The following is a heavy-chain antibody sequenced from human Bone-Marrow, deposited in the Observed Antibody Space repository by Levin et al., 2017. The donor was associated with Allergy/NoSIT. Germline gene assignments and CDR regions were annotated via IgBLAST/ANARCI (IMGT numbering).Heavy chain of an antibody. J-gene: IGHJ2*01. CDR2: ASDNGYA. CDR1: GGFITSYSDY. Sequence: KPSETLSLTCTVSGGFITSYSDYWGWVRQSPGKGLEWIGTASDNGYAYYNPSLKSRLTISVDTSKDHVSLKLTSVTAADTAVYYCARLAGGQFLVSHWYFDLWGRGTLVTVSS. CDR3: ARLAGGQFLVSHWYFDL. V-gene: IGHV4-39*02. D-gene: IGHD3-9*01.